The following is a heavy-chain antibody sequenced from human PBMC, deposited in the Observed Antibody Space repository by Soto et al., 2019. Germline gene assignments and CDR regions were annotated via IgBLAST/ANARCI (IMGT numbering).Heavy chain of an antibody. CDR2: ISYDGSNK. V-gene: IGHV3-30-3*01. D-gene: IGHD5-12*01. CDR1: GFTFSSYA. J-gene: IGHJ6*02. CDR3: ARDRSSGWLRLFHYGMDV. Sequence: GGSLRLSCAASGFTFSSYAMHWVRQAPGKGLEWVAVISYDGSNKYYADSVKGRFTISRDNSKNTLYLQMNSLRAEDTAVYYCARDRSSGWLRLFHYGMDVWGQGTTVTVSS.